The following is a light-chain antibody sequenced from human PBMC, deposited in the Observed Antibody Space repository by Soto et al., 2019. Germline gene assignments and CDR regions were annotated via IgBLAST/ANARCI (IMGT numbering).Light chain of an antibody. CDR3: QRSYYSWT. Sequence: DIQMTQSPSSLSASVGYRVTISCLASQSISSYFNWYQQKPGKVPKLLIYATSSLQSGVPSRFSGSGSGTDFTLTISNLQPEDSATYYCQRSYYSWTFGQGTKVDIK. J-gene: IGKJ1*01. CDR2: ATS. V-gene: IGKV1-39*01. CDR1: QSISSY.